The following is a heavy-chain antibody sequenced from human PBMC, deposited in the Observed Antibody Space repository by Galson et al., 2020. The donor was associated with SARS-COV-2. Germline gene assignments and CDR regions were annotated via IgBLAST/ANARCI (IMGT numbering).Heavy chain of an antibody. V-gene: IGHV3-48*01. Sequence: AGSLRLSCPASGFAFVSYSMNWVRHAPGKGLEWVAYIITSRSTIYYADSEKGQFTISRDNAKNSLYLQMNSLRAEDTAVYYCASNYYDTSGQPYYWGQGTLVTVSS. CDR2: IITSRSTI. CDR3: ASNYYDTSGQPYY. J-gene: IGHJ4*02. CDR1: GFAFVSYS. D-gene: IGHD3-22*01.